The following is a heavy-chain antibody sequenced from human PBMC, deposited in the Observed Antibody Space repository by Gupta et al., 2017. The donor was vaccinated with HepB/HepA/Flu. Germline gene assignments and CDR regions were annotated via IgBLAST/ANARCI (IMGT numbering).Heavy chain of an antibody. V-gene: IGHV1-46*01. CDR1: GYTFTSYH. CDR3: ARDVSGDCTNGVCDFFDY. D-gene: IGHD2-8*01. CDR2: INPSGGST. Sequence: QVQLVQSGAEVQKPGASVKVSCKASGYTFTSYHMHWVRQAPGQGLEWMGIINPSGGSTSYAQKFQGRVTMTRDTSTSTVYMELSSLRSEDTAVYDCARDVSGDCTNGVCDFFDYWGQGTLVTVSS. J-gene: IGHJ4*02.